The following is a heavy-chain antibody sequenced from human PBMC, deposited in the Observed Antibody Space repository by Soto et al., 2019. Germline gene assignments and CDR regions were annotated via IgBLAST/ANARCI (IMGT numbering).Heavy chain of an antibody. CDR2: IKSKTDGGTT. CDR1: GFTFSNAW. D-gene: IGHD2-15*01. Sequence: EVQLVESGGGLVKPGGSLRLSCAASGFTFSNAWMSWLRQAPGKGLEWVGRIKSKTDGGTTDYAAPVKGRFTISRDDSKNTLYLQMNSLKTEDTAVYYCTTILGYCSGGSCYWGQGTLVTVSS. CDR3: TTILGYCSGGSCY. J-gene: IGHJ4*02. V-gene: IGHV3-15*01.